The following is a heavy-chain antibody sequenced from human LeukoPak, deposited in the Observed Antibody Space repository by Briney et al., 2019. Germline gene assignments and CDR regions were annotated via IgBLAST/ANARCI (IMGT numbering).Heavy chain of an antibody. J-gene: IGHJ4*02. CDR1: GYTFTSYD. V-gene: IGHV1-8*01. D-gene: IGHD6-13*01. Sequence: GASVKVSCKASGYTFTSYDINWVRQATGQGLEWMGWMNPNSGNTGYAQKFQGRVTMTRNTSISTAYMELSSLRSEDTAVYYCARRTIAAAGSDSDYWGQGTLVTVSS. CDR3: ARRTIAAAGSDSDY. CDR2: MNPNSGNT.